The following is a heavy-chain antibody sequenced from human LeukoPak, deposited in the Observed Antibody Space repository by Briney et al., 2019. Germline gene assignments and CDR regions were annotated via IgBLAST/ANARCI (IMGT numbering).Heavy chain of an antibody. CDR1: GFTFSSYD. Sequence: GGSLRLSCAASGFTFSSYDMTWVRQAPGKGLEWVSAISGNGGSTYYADSVRGRFTISSDNSKNTLYLQMNSLRAEDTAVYYCAKATGAFSYDTPDYWGQGTLVTVSS. J-gene: IGHJ4*02. D-gene: IGHD3-16*01. CDR2: ISGNGGST. CDR3: AKATGAFSYDTPDY. V-gene: IGHV3-23*01.